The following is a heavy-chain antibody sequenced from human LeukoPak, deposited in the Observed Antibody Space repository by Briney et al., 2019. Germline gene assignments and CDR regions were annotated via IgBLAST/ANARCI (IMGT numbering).Heavy chain of an antibody. CDR2: INHSGST. V-gene: IGHV4-34*01. J-gene: IGHJ3*02. Sequence: LRLSCAASGLTFSSYAMHWVRQPPGKGLEWIGEINHSGSTNYNPSLKSRVTISVDTSKNQFSLQLSSVTPEDTAVYYCARASFRAFDIWGQGTMVAVSS. CDR1: GLTFSSYA. CDR3: ARASFRAFDI.